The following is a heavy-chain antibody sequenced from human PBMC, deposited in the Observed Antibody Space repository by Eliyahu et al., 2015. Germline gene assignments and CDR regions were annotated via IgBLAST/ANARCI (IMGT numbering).Heavy chain of an antibody. D-gene: IGHD3-10*01. CDR2: IIPIFGTA. CDR3: ARDDVGSGSYHFPREGYYYYYMDV. V-gene: IGHV1-69*01. Sequence: IIPIFGTANYAQKFQGRVTITADESTSTAYMELSSLRSEDTAVYYCARDDVGSGSYHFPREGYYYYYMDVWGKGTTVTVSS. J-gene: IGHJ6*03.